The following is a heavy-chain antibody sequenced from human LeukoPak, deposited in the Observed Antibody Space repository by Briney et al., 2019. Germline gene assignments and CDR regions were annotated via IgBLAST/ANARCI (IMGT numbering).Heavy chain of an antibody. CDR3: ARVRAFGSSAYQPFDY. CDR1: GGSISSYY. J-gene: IGHJ4*02. CDR2: IYYSGST. Sequence: SETLSLTCTVSGGSISSYYWSWIRQPPGKGLEWIGYIYYSGSTKYNPSLKSRVTISVDTSKNQFSLKLSSVTAADTAVYYCARVRAFGSSAYQPFDYWGQGTLVTVSS. D-gene: IGHD3-16*01. V-gene: IGHV4-59*01.